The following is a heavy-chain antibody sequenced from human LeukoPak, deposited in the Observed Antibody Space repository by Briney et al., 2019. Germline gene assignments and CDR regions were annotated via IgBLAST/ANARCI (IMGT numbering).Heavy chain of an antibody. CDR3: AKELTTERTPGVDS. CDR1: GFTFSSYS. D-gene: IGHD4-17*01. J-gene: IGHJ4*02. Sequence: PGGSLRLSCTASGFTFSSYSMRWVRQGPGTGLEGGSAISGSGDTKFYADSVTGRFTISRDNSKKNLYLQVNSLRAEDTAVYFCAKELTTERTPGVDSWGQGTLVTVSS. V-gene: IGHV3-23*01. CDR2: ISGSGDTK.